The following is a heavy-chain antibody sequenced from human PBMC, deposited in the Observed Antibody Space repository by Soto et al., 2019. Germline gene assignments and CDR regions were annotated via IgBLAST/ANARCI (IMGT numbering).Heavy chain of an antibody. CDR1: GYSFTSYW. J-gene: IGHJ6*03. CDR3: ARRRMGQTLADDYYYMDV. D-gene: IGHD2-8*01. Sequence: GESLKISCKGSGYSFTSYWIGWVRQMPGKGLEWMGIIYPGDSDTRYSPSFQGQVTISADKSISTAYLQWSSLKASDTAMYYCARRRMGQTLADDYYYMDVWGKGTTVTVSS. V-gene: IGHV5-51*01. CDR2: IYPGDSDT.